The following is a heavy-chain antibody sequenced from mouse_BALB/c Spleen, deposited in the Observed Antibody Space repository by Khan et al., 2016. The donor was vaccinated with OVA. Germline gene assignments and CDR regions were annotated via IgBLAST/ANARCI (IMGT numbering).Heavy chain of an antibody. D-gene: IGHD2-14*01. CDR1: GYTFTNYG. CDR2: TNTYTGEP. J-gene: IGHJ4*01. Sequence: QIQLVQSGPDLKKPGETVKISCKASGYTFTNYGMNWVKQVPGKGLKWMGWTNTYTGEPTYADDFKGRYAFSLETSASTAYLQINNLKNEDTATYFCARVGYNGTMDYWGQGTSGTVSS. V-gene: IGHV9-3-1*01. CDR3: ARVGYNGTMDY.